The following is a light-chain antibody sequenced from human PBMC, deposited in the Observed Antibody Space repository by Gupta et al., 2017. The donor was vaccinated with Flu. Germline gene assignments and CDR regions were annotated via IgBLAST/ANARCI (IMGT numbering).Light chain of an antibody. CDR2: WAS. V-gene: IGKV4-1*01. Sequence: DIVMTQSPDSLTVSLGERATINCRSSQTIFYGPNNKNYLAWYQQKPGQPPKLLIYWASIRASGFPDRFSGSGSGTDFTLTISSLQADDVAVYYCQQYYSTPFTFGPGTKVDIK. CDR1: QTIFYGPNNKNY. CDR3: QQYYSTPFT. J-gene: IGKJ3*01.